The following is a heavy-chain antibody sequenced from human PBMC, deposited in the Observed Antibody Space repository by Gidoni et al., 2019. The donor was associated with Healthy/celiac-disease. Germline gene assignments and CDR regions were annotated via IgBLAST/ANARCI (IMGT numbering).Heavy chain of an antibody. D-gene: IGHD5-18*01. Sequence: QVQLQESGPGLVKPSETLSLTCTVSGGSISSYYWSWIRQPPGKGLEWIGYIYYSGSTNYNPSLKSRVTISVDTSKNQFSLKLSSVTAADTAVYYCARGSYGYYYGMDVWGQGTTVTVSS. CDR3: ARGSYGYYYGMDV. J-gene: IGHJ6*02. CDR2: IYYSGST. CDR1: GGSISSYY. V-gene: IGHV4-59*01.